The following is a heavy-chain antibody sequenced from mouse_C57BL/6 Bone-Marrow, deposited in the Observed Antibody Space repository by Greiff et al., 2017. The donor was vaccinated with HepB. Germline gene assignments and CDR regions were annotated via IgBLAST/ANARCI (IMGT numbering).Heavy chain of an antibody. V-gene: IGHV5-12*01. CDR2: ISNGGGST. D-gene: IGHD1-1*01. CDR3: ARRVTVVPDWYFDV. J-gene: IGHJ1*03. CDR1: GFPFSDYY. Sequence: DVMLVESGGGLVQPGGSLKLSCAASGFPFSDYYMYWVRQTPEKRLEWVAYISNGGGSTYYPDTVKGRFTISRDNAKNTLYLQMSRLKSENTAMYYCARRVTVVPDWYFDVWGTGTTVTVSS.